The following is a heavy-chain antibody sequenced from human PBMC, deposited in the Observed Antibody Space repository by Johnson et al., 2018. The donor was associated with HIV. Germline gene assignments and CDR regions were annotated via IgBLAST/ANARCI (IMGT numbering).Heavy chain of an antibody. D-gene: IGHD3-10*01. J-gene: IGHJ3*02. CDR1: GFTFSTYG. CDR3: ARDRVENYYGSGSYYDAFDI. Sequence: QVQLVESGGGVVQPGRSLRLSCAASGFTFSTYGMHWVRQAPGKGLEWVSVIYSGGSTYYADSVQGRFTLSRDSSKTTLYLQMNSLRAEDTAVYYCARDRVENYYGSGSYYDAFDIWGQGTMVTVSS. V-gene: IGHV3-NL1*01. CDR2: IYSGGST.